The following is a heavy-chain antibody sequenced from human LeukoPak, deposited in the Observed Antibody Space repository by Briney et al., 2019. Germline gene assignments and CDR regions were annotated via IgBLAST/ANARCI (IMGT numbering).Heavy chain of an antibody. J-gene: IGHJ5*02. CDR2: ISAYNGNT. CDR3: ARDHYYDSSGYSNWFDP. D-gene: IGHD3-22*01. Sequence: ASVKVSCKASGYTFTSYGISWVRQAPGQGLEWMGWISAYNGNTNYAQKLQGRVTMTTDTSTSTAYMELRSLRSADTAVYYCARDHYYDSSGYSNWFDPWGQGTLVTVSS. CDR1: GYTFTSYG. V-gene: IGHV1-18*01.